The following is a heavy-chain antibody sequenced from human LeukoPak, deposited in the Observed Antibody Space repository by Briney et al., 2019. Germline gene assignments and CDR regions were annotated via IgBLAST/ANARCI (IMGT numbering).Heavy chain of an antibody. CDR1: GYTFTAYY. J-gene: IGHJ5*02. CDR2: VNPKSGGT. CDR3: ALIGDHAWFDP. D-gene: IGHD3-10*01. Sequence: GASVKVSCRASGYTFTAYYIHWVRQAPGQGLEWVGWVNPKSGGTNSAQEFQGRLTMTRDTSITTAYMELSTLRSDDTAVYYCALIGDHAWFDPWGQGTLVTVSS. V-gene: IGHV1-2*02.